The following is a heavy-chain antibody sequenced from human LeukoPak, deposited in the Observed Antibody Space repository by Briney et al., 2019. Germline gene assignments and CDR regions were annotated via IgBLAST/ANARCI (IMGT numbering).Heavy chain of an antibody. CDR2: ISYDGSNK. CDR3: ARDRTPWAFDI. CDR1: GFTFSTYA. J-gene: IGHJ3*02. Sequence: GGSLRLSCAASGFTFSTYAIHWVRQAPGKGLEWVAVISYDGSNKYYADSVKGRFTISRDNSKNTLYLQMNSLTTEDTAVYYCARDRTPWAFDIWGQGTMVTVSS. D-gene: IGHD2-15*01. V-gene: IGHV3-30-3*01.